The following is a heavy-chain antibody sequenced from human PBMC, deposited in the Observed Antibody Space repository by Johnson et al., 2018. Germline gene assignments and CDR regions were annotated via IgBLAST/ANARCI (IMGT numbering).Heavy chain of an antibody. D-gene: IGHD6-13*01. Sequence: VQLVESGGGVVQPGRSLRLSCVASGFIFNTFAMHWVRQAPGKGLEWVATLSYDGTLKYYTDSVKGRFTIPRDNSKNKLWLQMDSLRAEDTAMYYCARGRIAASGMAQYFQHWGQGTLVTVSS. CDR3: ARGRIAASGMAQYFQH. CDR1: GFIFNTFA. CDR2: LSYDGTLK. J-gene: IGHJ1*01. V-gene: IGHV3-30*14.